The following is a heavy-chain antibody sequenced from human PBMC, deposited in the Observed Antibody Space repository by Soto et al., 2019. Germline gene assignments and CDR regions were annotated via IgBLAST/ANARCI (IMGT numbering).Heavy chain of an antibody. J-gene: IGHJ6*02. D-gene: IGHD3-22*01. V-gene: IGHV1-46*01. CDR3: ARAGQGTVVVTYYYYYYGMDV. CDR1: GYTFTSYY. CDR2: INPSGGST. Sequence: GASVKVSCKASGYTFTSYYMHWVRQAPGQGLEWMGIINPSGGSTSYAQKFQGRVTMTRDTSTSTVYMELSSLRSEDTAVYYCARAGQGTVVVTYYYYYYGMDVWGQGTTVTVSS.